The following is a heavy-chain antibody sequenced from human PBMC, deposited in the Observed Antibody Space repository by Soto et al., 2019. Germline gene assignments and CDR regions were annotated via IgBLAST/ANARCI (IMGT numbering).Heavy chain of an antibody. Sequence: QVQLVQSGAEVKKPGASVKVSCRASGYTFTSYYMHWVRQAPGKGLEWMGIINPSGGSTSYAQKFQGRVTMTRDTSTSTVYMELSSLRSEDTAVYYCARDPHTAMVTGYYYYGMDVWGQGTTVTVSS. D-gene: IGHD5-18*01. CDR3: ARDPHTAMVTGYYYYGMDV. CDR2: INPSGGST. CDR1: GYTFTSYY. J-gene: IGHJ6*02. V-gene: IGHV1-46*01.